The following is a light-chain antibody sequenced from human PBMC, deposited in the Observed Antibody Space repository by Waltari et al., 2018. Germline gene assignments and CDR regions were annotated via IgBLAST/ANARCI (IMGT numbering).Light chain of an antibody. V-gene: IGKV1-16*02. J-gene: IGKJ2*01. CDR3: LQYYNYPYT. CDR2: AAS. CDR1: QGISNY. Sequence: DIQMTQSPSSLSASVGDRVTITCRASQGISNYVAWFQQKPGKAPKSLIYAASSLQNGVPSKFSGSGSGTAFTLTVNSLQPEDFATYFCLQYYNYPYTFGQGTTLEIK.